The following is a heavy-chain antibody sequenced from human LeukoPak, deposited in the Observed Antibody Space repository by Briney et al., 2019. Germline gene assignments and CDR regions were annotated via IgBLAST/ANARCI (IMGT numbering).Heavy chain of an antibody. Sequence: SETLSLTCTVSGGSISSYYWSWIRQPAGKGLEWIGRIYTNEDTYYNPSLKSRVTMSVDTSKNQFSLTLTSVTAADTAVYYCAREEGVRGLADYWGQGTLVTVSS. CDR2: IYTNEDT. J-gene: IGHJ4*02. CDR1: GGSISSYY. V-gene: IGHV4-4*07. D-gene: IGHD2-15*01. CDR3: AREEGVRGLADY.